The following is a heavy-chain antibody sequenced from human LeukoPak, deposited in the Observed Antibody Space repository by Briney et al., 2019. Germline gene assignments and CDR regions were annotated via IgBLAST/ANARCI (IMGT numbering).Heavy chain of an antibody. CDR3: ARPFSSGWPGYYYGMDV. D-gene: IGHD6-19*01. V-gene: IGHV3-66*04. CDR2: IYSGGSR. Sequence: GGSLRLSCAASGFTVSSNYMSWVRQAPGKGLEWVSVIYSGGSRYYADSVKGRFTISRDNSKNTLYLQMNSLRAEDTAVYYCARPFSSGWPGYYYGMDVWGQGTTVTVSS. J-gene: IGHJ6*02. CDR1: GFTVSSNY.